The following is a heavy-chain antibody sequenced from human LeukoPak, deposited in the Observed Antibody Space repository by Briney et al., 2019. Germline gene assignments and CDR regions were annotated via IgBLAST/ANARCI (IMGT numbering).Heavy chain of an antibody. D-gene: IGHD3-10*01. Sequence: ETLSLTCTVSGDSIITNHWWSWVRQPPGKGLEWVSVVYSGGTTYYAGSVKGRFTISRDNSKNTVYLQMNSLRVEDTAVYYCAKGFGASRASWGQGTLVTVSS. CDR1: GDSIITNHW. V-gene: IGHV3-66*01. CDR2: VYSGGTT. J-gene: IGHJ5*02. CDR3: AKGFGASRAS.